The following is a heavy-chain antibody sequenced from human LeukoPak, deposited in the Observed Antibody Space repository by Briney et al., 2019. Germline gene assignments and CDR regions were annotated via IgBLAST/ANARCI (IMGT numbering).Heavy chain of an antibody. CDR1: GFSFSTYA. V-gene: IGHV3-30*02. CDR2: TRYDGNNK. CDR3: ARAYSSGWYGY. D-gene: IGHD6-19*01. J-gene: IGHJ4*02. Sequence: GGSLRLSCAASGFSFSTYAMHWVRQAPGKGLEWVASTRYDGNNKYYADSVKGRFTISRDNSKNTLSLQMNSLRAEDTAVYYCARAYSSGWYGYWGQGTLVTVSS.